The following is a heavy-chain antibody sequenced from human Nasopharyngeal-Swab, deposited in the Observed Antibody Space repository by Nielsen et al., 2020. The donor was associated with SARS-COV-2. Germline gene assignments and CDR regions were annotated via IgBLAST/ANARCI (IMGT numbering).Heavy chain of an antibody. CDR1: GFTFSSYG. CDR2: ISYDGSNK. CDR3: AKDRITMIVVVPDC. D-gene: IGHD3-22*01. Sequence: GESLKISCAASGFTFSSYGMHWVRQAPGKGLEWVAVISYDGSNKYYADSVKGRFTISRDNSKNTLYLQMNSLRAEDTAVYYCAKDRITMIVVVPDCWGQGTLVTVSS. V-gene: IGHV3-30*18. J-gene: IGHJ4*02.